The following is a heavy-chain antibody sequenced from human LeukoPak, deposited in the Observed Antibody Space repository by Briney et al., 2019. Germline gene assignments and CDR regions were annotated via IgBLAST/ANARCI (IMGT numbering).Heavy chain of an antibody. D-gene: IGHD6-13*01. CDR2: IKQDGSEK. V-gene: IGHV3-7*01. Sequence: GGSLRLSCAASGFTFSSYWMSWVRQAPGKGLEWVANIKQDGSEKYYVDSVKGRFTISRDNAKNSLYLQMDSLRAEDTAVFSCAKDPPRSSPFDYWGQGTLVTVS. J-gene: IGHJ4*02. CDR1: GFTFSSYW. CDR3: AKDPPRSSPFDY.